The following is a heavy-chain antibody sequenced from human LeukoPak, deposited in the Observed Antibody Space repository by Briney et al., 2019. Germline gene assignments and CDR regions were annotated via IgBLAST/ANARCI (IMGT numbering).Heavy chain of an antibody. J-gene: IGHJ4*02. V-gene: IGHV3-23*01. D-gene: IGHD1-26*01. Sequence: GGSLRLSCAASGFTFSSYAMSWVRQAPGKGLEWVSGISGSGGSTYYADSVKGRFTISRDNSKNTLYLQMNSLRAEDTAVYYCTKGRYSGSLERGFDYWGQGTLVTVSS. CDR3: TKGRYSGSLERGFDY. CDR2: ISGSGGST. CDR1: GFTFSSYA.